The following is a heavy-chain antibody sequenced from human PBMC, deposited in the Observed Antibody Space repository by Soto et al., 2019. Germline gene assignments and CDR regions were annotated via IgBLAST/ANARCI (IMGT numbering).Heavy chain of an antibody. V-gene: IGHV3-7*01. D-gene: IGHD3-22*01. CDR2: IKQDGSEK. J-gene: IGHJ3*02. Sequence: GGSLRLSCAASGFTFSSYWMSWVRQAPGKGLEWVANIKQDGSEKYYVDSVKGRFTISRDNAKNSLYLQMNSLRAEDTAVYYCARDFGTMIVVVPGAFDIWGQGTMVTVSS. CDR1: GFTFSSYW. CDR3: ARDFGTMIVVVPGAFDI.